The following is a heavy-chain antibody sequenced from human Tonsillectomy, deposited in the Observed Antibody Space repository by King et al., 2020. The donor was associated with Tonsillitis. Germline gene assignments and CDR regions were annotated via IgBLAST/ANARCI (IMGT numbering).Heavy chain of an antibody. CDR1: GFPFSRYW. J-gene: IGHJ5*02. Sequence: QLVQSGGGLVQPGGSLRLSCAASGFPFSRYWMSWVRQAPGKGLEWVANIKEDGSEKYYVDSVKGRFTISKDNAKNSLYLQMNSLRVEDTAVDYCARAVASDWFDPWGQGTLVTVSS. V-gene: IGHV3-7*01. D-gene: IGHD5-12*01. CDR2: IKEDGSEK. CDR3: ARAVASDWFDP.